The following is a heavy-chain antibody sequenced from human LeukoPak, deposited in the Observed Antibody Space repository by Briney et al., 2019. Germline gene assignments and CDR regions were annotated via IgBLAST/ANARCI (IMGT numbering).Heavy chain of an antibody. CDR1: GFNFGTYS. CDR2: INAASDAT. Sequence: GGSLRLSCAASGFNFGTYSMNWVRQAPGKGLEWLSYINAASDATYYADSVKGRFTISRDNAKNSLYLQMNSLRAEDTAVYYCATHGYSELRYFDWSTNEWGQGTLVTVSS. J-gene: IGHJ4*02. CDR3: ATHGYSELRYFDWSTNE. V-gene: IGHV3-48*01. D-gene: IGHD3-9*01.